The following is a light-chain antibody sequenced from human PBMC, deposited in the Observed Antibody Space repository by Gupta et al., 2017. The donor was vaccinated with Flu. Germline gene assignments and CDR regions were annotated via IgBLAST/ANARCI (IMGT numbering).Light chain of an antibody. CDR1: QSISRW. CDR2: MAS. J-gene: IGKJ1*01. Sequence: DIQMTQSPSTLSASVGDRVTITCRASQSISRWLAWHQQKPGKAPKFLIYMASSLEPGVPSRFSGSGSGTEFTLTISSLQPDDFASYYCQQYNSYRWTFGQGTKVEI. CDR3: QQYNSYRWT. V-gene: IGKV1-5*03.